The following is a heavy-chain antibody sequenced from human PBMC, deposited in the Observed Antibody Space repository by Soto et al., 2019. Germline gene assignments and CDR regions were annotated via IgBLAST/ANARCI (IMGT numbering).Heavy chain of an antibody. CDR1: GGTFSSYA. CDR2: IIPIFGTA. D-gene: IGHD3-22*01. Sequence: SVKVSCKASGGTFSSYAISWVRQAPGQGLEWMGGIIPIFGTANYAQKFQGRVTMTTDKSTSTAYMELRSLRSDDTAVYYCVGVGYSDSSGFLEYWGQGTLVTVSS. CDR3: VGVGYSDSSGFLEY. J-gene: IGHJ4*02. V-gene: IGHV1-69*05.